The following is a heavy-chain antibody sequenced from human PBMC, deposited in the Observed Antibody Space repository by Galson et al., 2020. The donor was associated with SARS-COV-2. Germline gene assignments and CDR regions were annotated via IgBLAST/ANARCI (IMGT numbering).Heavy chain of an antibody. CDR3: AKVRPQFQLVSYWHFDL. CDR2: ISYEGSIQ. V-gene: IGHV3-30*09. J-gene: IGHJ2*01. CDR1: GFTFNNFA. D-gene: IGHD2-21*01. Sequence: GGSLRLSCAASGFTFNNFAIHWVRQAPGKGLEWLALISYEGSIQVYADTVKGRSAISRDTSKNTVYLQMSSLRPEDTAIYYCAKVRPQFQLVSYWHFDLWGRGTLVTVSS.